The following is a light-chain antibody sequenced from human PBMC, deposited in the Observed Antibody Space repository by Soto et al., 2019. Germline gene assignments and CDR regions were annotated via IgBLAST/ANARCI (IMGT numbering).Light chain of an antibody. CDR1: SSDIGNYNF. J-gene: IGLJ1*01. CDR3: SSYAGRNTYV. CDR2: EVS. V-gene: IGLV2-8*01. Sequence: QSVLTQPPSASGSPGQSVAVSCTGTSSDIGNYNFVSWYQKHPGKAPKLMIYEVSKRPSGVPDRFSGSKSGNTASLTVSGLQAEDEADYDCSSYAGRNTYVFGTGTKVNVL.